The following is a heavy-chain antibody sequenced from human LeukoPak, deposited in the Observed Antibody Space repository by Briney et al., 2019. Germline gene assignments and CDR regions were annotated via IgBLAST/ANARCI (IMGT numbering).Heavy chain of an antibody. CDR2: IYYSGST. CDR3: ARGTMTTVTYYFDY. CDR1: GGSFSGYH. D-gene: IGHD4-17*01. Sequence: PSETLSLTCTVSGGSFSGYHWTCIRQPAGKGLEWIGSIYYSGSTYYNPSLKSRVTISVDTSKNQFSLKLSSVTAADTAVYYCARGTMTTVTYYFDYWGQGTLVTVSS. V-gene: IGHV4-59*05. J-gene: IGHJ4*02.